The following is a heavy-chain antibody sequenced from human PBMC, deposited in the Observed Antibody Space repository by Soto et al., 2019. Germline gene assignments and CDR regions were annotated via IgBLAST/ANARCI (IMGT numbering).Heavy chain of an antibody. V-gene: IGHV1-18*01. CDR2: ISPYIGQT. J-gene: IGHJ4*02. CDR1: GYTFSSYG. D-gene: IGHD3-10*01. CDR3: ARRNRYGSGDEIYYFDF. Sequence: QGQLVQSGAEVKKPGASVKVSCKASGYTFSSYGIAWVRQAPGQGLAWMGWISPYIGQTNYAQKLQGRVTVTTDTSTSTAYMELRSLRSDDTAIYYCARRNRYGSGDEIYYFDFWGQGTLLTVSS.